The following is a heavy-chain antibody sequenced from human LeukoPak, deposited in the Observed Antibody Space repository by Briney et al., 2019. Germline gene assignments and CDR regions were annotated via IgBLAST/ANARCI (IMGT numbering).Heavy chain of an antibody. V-gene: IGHV1-69*13. CDR1: GATFSDHS. Sequence: SVKVSCTAFGATFSDHSIRWIRQAPGQGLEWMGVIIPLSAMSATTNYAQKFQGRLTITADQSTSTDYMELSGLTSDDTANYYSAVWACPSTAPYPACFDYWGQGTLVIVSS. D-gene: IGHD1-26*01. J-gene: IGHJ4*02. CDR2: IIPLSAMSATT. CDR3: AVWACPSTAPYPACFDY.